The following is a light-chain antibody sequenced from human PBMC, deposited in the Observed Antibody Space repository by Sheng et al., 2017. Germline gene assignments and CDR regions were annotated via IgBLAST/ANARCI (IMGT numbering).Light chain of an antibody. CDR1: SSNIGSNT. CDR3: AAWDDSLNGFYV. CDR2: TNN. J-gene: IGLJ1*01. V-gene: IGLV1-44*01. Sequence: QSVLTQPPSASGTPGQRVSISCSGGSSNIGSNTVSWYKQVPGAAPKLLIHTNNQRPSGVPDRFSGSKAATSASLAISGLESEDEADYYCAAWDDSLNGFYVFGTGTKLTVL.